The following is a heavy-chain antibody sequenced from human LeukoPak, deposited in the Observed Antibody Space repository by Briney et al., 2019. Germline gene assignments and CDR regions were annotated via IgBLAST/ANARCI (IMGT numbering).Heavy chain of an antibody. J-gene: IGHJ4*02. Sequence: PGGSLRLSCETSGFTFSKHALNWVRQAPGKGLEWVSSISSSGTYIYYADSLKGRFTISRDNAKNILSLQMSSLRAEDTAVYYCARDLDSIAAREAFDYWGQGTLVTVSS. D-gene: IGHD6-6*01. CDR1: GFTFSKHA. V-gene: IGHV3-21*01. CDR2: ISSSGTYI. CDR3: ARDLDSIAAREAFDY.